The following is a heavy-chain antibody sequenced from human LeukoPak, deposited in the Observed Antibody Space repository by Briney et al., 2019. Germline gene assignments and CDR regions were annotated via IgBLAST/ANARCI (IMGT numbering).Heavy chain of an antibody. Sequence: PSETLSLTCTVSGGSISGYHRSWIRQPPGKGLEWIGYIYPSGYTNYNPSLKSRVTISVDTSKNQFSLKLTSVTAADTAVYYCARKHIASGGTGRFDPWGQGTLVTVSS. V-gene: IGHV4-4*08. CDR1: GGSISGYH. CDR3: ARKHIASGGTGRFDP. CDR2: IYPSGYT. D-gene: IGHD6-13*01. J-gene: IGHJ5*02.